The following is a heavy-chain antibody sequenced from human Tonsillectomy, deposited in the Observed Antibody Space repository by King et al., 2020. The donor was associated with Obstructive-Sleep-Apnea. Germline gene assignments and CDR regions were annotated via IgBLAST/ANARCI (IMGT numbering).Heavy chain of an antibody. Sequence: VQLVESGGGLVKPGGSLRLSCAASGFTFSNAWMSWVRQAPGKGLEWVGRSKSKTDGGTTDYAAPVKGRFTISRDDSKNTLYLQMNSLKTEDTAVYYWLGIAVVVITDALDYWGQGTLVTVSS. CDR3: LGIAVVVITDALDY. D-gene: IGHD3-22*01. CDR2: SKSKTDGGTT. J-gene: IGHJ4*02. V-gene: IGHV3-15*01. CDR1: GFTFSNAW.